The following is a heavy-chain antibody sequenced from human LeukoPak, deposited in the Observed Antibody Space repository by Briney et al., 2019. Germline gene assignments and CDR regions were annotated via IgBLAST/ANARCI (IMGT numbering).Heavy chain of an antibody. J-gene: IGHJ6*02. CDR3: ARMMTYYYGMDV. CDR2: ISGSGGST. CDR1: GFTFSSYA. Sequence: GGSLRLSCAASGFTFSSYAMSWVRQAPGKGLEWVSAISGSGGSTYYADSVKGRFTISRDNSKNTLYLQMNSLRAEDTAVYYCARMMTYYYGMDVWGQGTTVTVSS. D-gene: IGHD3-16*01. V-gene: IGHV3-23*01.